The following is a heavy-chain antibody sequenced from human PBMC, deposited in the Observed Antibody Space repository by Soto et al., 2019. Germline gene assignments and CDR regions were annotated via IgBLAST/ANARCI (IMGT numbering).Heavy chain of an antibody. CDR1: GFSFSSYS. J-gene: IGHJ4*02. V-gene: IGHV3-21*01. CDR3: ARETGYSYGRFDY. D-gene: IGHD5-18*01. CDR2: ISSSSSYI. Sequence: EVQLVVSGGGLVKPRGSLRLSCAASGFSFSSYSMNWVRQAPGNGLEWVSSISSSSSYIYYADSVKGRFTISRDNAKNSLYLQTNSLRAEDTAVYYCARETGYSYGRFDYWGQGTLVTVSS.